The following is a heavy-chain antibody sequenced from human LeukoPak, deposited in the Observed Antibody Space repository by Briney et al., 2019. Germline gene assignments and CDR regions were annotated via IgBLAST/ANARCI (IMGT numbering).Heavy chain of an antibody. Sequence: PGGSLRLSCAASGFTFSNYGMSWVRQVPGKGLEWVSAISGSDGSAYHADSVKGRFSISRDNSKNTLYLQMDSLRAEDTAVYYCVKAARPGVYFDYWGQGTLVTVSS. CDR3: VKAARPGVYFDY. V-gene: IGHV3-23*01. CDR2: ISGSDGSA. CDR1: GFTFSNYG. J-gene: IGHJ4*02. D-gene: IGHD6-6*01.